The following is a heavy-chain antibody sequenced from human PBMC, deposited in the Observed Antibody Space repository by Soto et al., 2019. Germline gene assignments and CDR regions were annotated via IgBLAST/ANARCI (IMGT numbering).Heavy chain of an antibody. Sequence: QVQLVQSGAEVKKPGASVKVSCKASGYTFTSSGMSRVRQAPGQGLEWMGWISAHTGSSEYAQRFQGRVTMTTDRSTSTAYMELRSLRSDDTAVYYCARAFFYQGSDSRGYSFDAFDFWGPGTLVTVSS. J-gene: IGHJ3*01. V-gene: IGHV1-18*01. CDR1: GYTFTSSG. D-gene: IGHD3-22*01. CDR2: ISAHTGSS. CDR3: ARAFFYQGSDSRGYSFDAFDF.